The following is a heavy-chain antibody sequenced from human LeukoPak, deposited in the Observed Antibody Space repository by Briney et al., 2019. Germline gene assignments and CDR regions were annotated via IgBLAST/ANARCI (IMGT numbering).Heavy chain of an antibody. V-gene: IGHV4-39*07. CDR3: ARLFTTVWFGFYYYYMDV. CDR2: INHSGST. Sequence: IPSETLSLTCTVSGGSISSSSYYWGWIRQPPGKGLEWIGEINHSGSTNYNPSLKSRVTISVDTSKNQFSLKLSSVTAADTAVYYCARLFTTVWFGFYYYYMDVWGKGTTVTISS. J-gene: IGHJ6*03. CDR1: GGSISSSSYY. D-gene: IGHD3-10*01.